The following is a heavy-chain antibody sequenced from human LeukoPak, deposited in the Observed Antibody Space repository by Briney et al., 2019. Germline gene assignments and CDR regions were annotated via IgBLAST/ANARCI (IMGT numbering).Heavy chain of an antibody. Sequence: SGPTLVNPTQTLTLTCTFSGFSLSSSGMRLSWIRQPPGKALEWLARIDWDGEKFYSTSLKTRLTISKDTSKNQVVLIMTNMDPVATATYYCALSGGYYDSSGYAIGYWGRGTLVAVSS. CDR2: IDWDGEK. CDR1: GFSLSSSGMR. J-gene: IGHJ4*02. CDR3: ALSGGYYDSSGYAIGY. V-gene: IGHV2-70*04. D-gene: IGHD3-22*01.